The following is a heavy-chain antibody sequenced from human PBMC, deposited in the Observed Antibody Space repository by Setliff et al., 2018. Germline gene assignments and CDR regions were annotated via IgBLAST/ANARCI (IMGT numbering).Heavy chain of an antibody. CDR3: AAPRLLPQYYYYYYMDV. Sequence: SETLSLTCTVSGGSISRGSYDWSWIRRPAGKGLEWIGRIYTSGSTNYNPSLKSRVTISVDTSKNQFSLKLSSVTAADTAVYYCAAPRLLPQYYYYYYMDVWGKGTTVTVSS. CDR2: IYTSGST. J-gene: IGHJ6*03. D-gene: IGHD2-15*01. V-gene: IGHV4-61*02. CDR1: GGSISRGSYD.